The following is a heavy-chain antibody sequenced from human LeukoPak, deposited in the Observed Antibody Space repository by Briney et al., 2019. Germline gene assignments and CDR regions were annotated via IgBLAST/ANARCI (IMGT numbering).Heavy chain of an antibody. D-gene: IGHD4-17*01. CDR1: GGSFSGYY. V-gene: IGHV4-4*07. Sequence: SETLSLTCAVYGGSFSGYYWSWIRQPAGKGLEWIGRIYTSGSTNYNPSLKSRVTMSVDTSKNQLSLKLSSVTAADTAVYYCARDTAAEAFDIWGQGTMVTVSS. CDR2: IYTSGST. J-gene: IGHJ3*02. CDR3: ARDTAAEAFDI.